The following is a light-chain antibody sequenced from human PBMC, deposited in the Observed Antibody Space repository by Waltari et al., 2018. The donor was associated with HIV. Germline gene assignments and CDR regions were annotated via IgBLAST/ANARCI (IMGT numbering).Light chain of an antibody. CDR1: NSTIGNNY. V-gene: IGLV1-51*01. CDR3: GSWDSSLSGVV. Sequence: QSVLTQPPSVSAAPGQKVTISCSGSNSTIGNNYVSWYQQLPGTAPKLPIYDNNKRPSGIPDRFSGSKSGTSATLGITGLQTGDEADYYCGSWDSSLSGVVFGGGTKLTVL. CDR2: DNN. J-gene: IGLJ2*01.